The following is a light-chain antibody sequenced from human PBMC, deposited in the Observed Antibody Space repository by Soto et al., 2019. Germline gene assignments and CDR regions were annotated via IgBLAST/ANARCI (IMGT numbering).Light chain of an antibody. CDR2: LGS. V-gene: IGKV2-28*01. CDR1: QSLLHSNGYNY. Sequence: DIVMTQSPLSLPVTPGEPASISCRSSQSLLHSNGYNYLDWYLQKPGQSPQLLIYLGSNRASGVPDRFSGSGSGTEFTLKISRVEAEDVGVYYCMQALQTPVTFGGGTKVEIK. J-gene: IGKJ4*01. CDR3: MQALQTPVT.